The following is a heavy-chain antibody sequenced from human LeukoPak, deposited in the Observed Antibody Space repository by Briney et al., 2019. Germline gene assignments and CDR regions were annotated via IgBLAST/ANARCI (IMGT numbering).Heavy chain of an antibody. Sequence: GGSLRLSCAASGFTFDDYAMHWVRQAPGKGLEWVSLISGDGGSTYYADPVKGRFTISRDNSKNSLYLQMNSLRTEDTALYYCAKVGIAARRQYYYGMDVWGQGTAVTVSS. J-gene: IGHJ6*02. CDR1: GFTFDDYA. D-gene: IGHD6-6*01. V-gene: IGHV3-43*02. CDR2: ISGDGGST. CDR3: AKVGIAARRQYYYGMDV.